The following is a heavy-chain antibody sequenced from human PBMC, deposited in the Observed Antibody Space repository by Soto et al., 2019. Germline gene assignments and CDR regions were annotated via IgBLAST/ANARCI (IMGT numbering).Heavy chain of an antibody. CDR1: GYTFTRYD. V-gene: IGHV1-8*01. CDR2: MNPKSGYT. Sequence: QVQLVQSGAEVKKPGASVKVSCKTSGYTFTRYDINWVRQATGQGLEWMGWMNPKSGYTGSAQRFXXSXTXXRDTSISTAYMELSTLRSEDTAMYYCARTDGDLDYWGQGTLVTVSS. D-gene: IGHD4-17*01. CDR3: ARTDGDLDY. J-gene: IGHJ4*01.